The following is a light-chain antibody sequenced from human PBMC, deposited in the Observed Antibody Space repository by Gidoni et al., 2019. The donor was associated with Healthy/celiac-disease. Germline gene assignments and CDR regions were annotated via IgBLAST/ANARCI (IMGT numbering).Light chain of an antibody. J-gene: IGKJ1*01. Sequence: AIRMTQSPSSFSASTGDRVTNTCLASQGISSYLAWYQQKPGKAPKLLIYAASTLQSGVPSRFIGSGSGTDFTLTISCLQSEDFATYYWQQYYSYPRTFGQGTKVEIK. CDR2: AAS. CDR1: QGISSY. V-gene: IGKV1-8*01. CDR3: QQYYSYPRT.